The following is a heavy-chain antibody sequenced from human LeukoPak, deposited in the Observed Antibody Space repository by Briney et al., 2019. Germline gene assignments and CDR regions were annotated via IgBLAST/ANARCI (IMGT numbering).Heavy chain of an antibody. Sequence: GASVKVSCKASGYTFTGYYMHWVRQAPGQGLEWMGWINPNSGGTNYAQKFQGRVTVTRDTSISTAYMELSRLRSDDTAVYYCARDRITGTSKDFDYWGQGTLVTVSS. CDR1: GYTFTGYY. V-gene: IGHV1-2*02. CDR3: ARDRITGTSKDFDY. J-gene: IGHJ4*02. D-gene: IGHD1-7*01. CDR2: INPNSGGT.